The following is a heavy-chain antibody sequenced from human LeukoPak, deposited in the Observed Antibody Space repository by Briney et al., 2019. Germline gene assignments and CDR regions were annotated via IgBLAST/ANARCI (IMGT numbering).Heavy chain of an antibody. CDR3: TAPGGDIVVVPARRNYYYGMDV. V-gene: IGHV3-15*01. Sequence: PGGSLRLSCAASGFTFSNAWMSWVRQAPGKGLEWVGRIKSKTDGGTTDYAAPVKGRFTISRDDSKNTLYLQMNSLKTEDTAVYYCTAPGGDIVVVPARRNYYYGMDVWGQGTTVTVSS. D-gene: IGHD2-2*01. J-gene: IGHJ6*02. CDR2: IKSKTDGGTT. CDR1: GFTFSNAW.